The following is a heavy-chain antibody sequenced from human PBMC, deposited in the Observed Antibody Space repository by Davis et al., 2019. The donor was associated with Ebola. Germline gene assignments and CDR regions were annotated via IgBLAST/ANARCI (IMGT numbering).Heavy chain of an antibody. Sequence: SETLSLTCAVYGGSFSGNYWSWIRQPPGKGLEWIGQINHSGSTNYNPSLKSRVTISVDTSKNQFSLKLSSVTAADTAVYYCARDYYDSSGYYFLLYYFDYWGQGTLVTVSS. D-gene: IGHD3-22*01. CDR3: ARDYYDSSGYYFLLYYFDY. CDR2: INHSGST. CDR1: GGSFSGNY. J-gene: IGHJ4*02. V-gene: IGHV4-34*01.